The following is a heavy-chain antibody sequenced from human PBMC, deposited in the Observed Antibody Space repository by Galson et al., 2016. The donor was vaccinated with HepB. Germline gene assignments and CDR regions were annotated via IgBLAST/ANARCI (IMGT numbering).Heavy chain of an antibody. CDR3: AKDAILACGTGCYTDY. Sequence: SLRLSCAASGFTFSSYGIHWVRQAPGKGLEWVAVISSDGSKKSYADSVKGRFTISRDNSRNTLNLQMHSLRVEDTAVYYCAKDAILACGTGCYTDYWGQGTRVTVSS. V-gene: IGHV3-30*18. CDR2: ISSDGSKK. D-gene: IGHD2-2*02. CDR1: GFTFSSYG. J-gene: IGHJ4*02.